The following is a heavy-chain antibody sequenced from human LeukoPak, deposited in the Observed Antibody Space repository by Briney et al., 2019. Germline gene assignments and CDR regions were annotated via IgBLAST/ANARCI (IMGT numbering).Heavy chain of an antibody. CDR3: AKDLSGRKGPFDY. V-gene: IGHV3-30*18. CDR1: GFTFSSCG. Sequence: PGGSLRLSCAASGFTFSSCGMHWVRQAPGKGLEWVAVISSDGSNAYYADSVKGRFTMSRDNSKNTLFVQMNSLRAEDTAVYYCAKDLSGRKGPFDYWGQGTLVTVSS. J-gene: IGHJ4*02. D-gene: IGHD3-10*01. CDR2: ISSDGSNA.